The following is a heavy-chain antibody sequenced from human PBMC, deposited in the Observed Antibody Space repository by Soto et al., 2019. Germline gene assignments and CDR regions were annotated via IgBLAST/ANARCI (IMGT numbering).Heavy chain of an antibody. J-gene: IGHJ4*02. V-gene: IGHV4-39*07. CDR1: GGSISSSSYY. Sequence: SETLSLTCTVSGGSISSSSYYWGWIRQPPGKGLEWIGSIYYSGYTYYNPSLKNRVTISVDTSKNQFSLKLSSVTAADTAMYYCARARYCSGGSCYSDYWGQGILVTVS. CDR2: IYYSGYT. CDR3: ARARYCSGGSCYSDY. D-gene: IGHD2-15*01.